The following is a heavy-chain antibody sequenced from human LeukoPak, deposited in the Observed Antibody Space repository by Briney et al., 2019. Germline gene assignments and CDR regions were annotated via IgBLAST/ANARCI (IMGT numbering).Heavy chain of an antibody. CDR2: IWYDGSNK. Sequence: QPGRSLRLSCAASGFTFSSYGMHWVRQAPGKGLEWEAVIWYDGSNKYYADSVKGRFTISRDNSKNTLYLQMNSLRAEDTAVYYCAKDTQLESAMESWFDPWGQGTLVTVSS. CDR1: GFTFSSYG. J-gene: IGHJ5*02. V-gene: IGHV3-33*06. CDR3: AKDTQLESAMESWFDP. D-gene: IGHD5-18*01.